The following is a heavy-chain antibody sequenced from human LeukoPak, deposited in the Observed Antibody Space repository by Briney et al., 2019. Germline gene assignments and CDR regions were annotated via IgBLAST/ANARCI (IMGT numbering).Heavy chain of an antibody. CDR3: AADQYDSRAYELRFDY. CDR1: GGTFSSYT. CDR2: IVPLLGIA. Sequence: SVKVSCKASGGTFSSYTFSWVRQAPGQGLEWMGRIVPLLGIANYAQKFQGRVTITADKSTTAAYMEVTSLRSEDTAVYYCAADQYDSRAYELRFDYWGQGTLVTVSS. D-gene: IGHD3-22*01. J-gene: IGHJ4*02. V-gene: IGHV1-69*02.